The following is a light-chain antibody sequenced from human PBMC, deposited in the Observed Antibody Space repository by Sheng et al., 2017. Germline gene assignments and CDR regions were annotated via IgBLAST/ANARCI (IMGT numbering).Light chain of an antibody. CDR2: DAS. CDR1: QSVSSY. J-gene: IGKJ4*01. Sequence: EIVLTQSPATLSLSPGERATLSCRASQSVSSYLAWYQQKPGQAPRLLIYDASNRATGIPARFSGSGSGTDFTLTISFSLEPEDFAVYYCQQRSNWPLTFGGGTKVEIK. V-gene: IGKV3-11*01. CDR3: QQRSNWPLT.